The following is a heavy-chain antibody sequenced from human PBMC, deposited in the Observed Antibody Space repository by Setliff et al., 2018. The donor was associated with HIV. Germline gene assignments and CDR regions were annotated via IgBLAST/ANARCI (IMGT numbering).Heavy chain of an antibody. CDR2: IHHSGPT. CDR3: ARLYTNYGSWYFDT. Sequence: SETLSLTCTVSGASITNDSFYWGWIRQSPGKGLEWIAHIHHSGPTYYNPSLKRRVTMSVDTSKSQFSLRVTSVTAADTAVYYCARLYTNYGSWYFDTWGQGALVTVS. V-gene: IGHV4-39*07. J-gene: IGHJ5*02. D-gene: IGHD3-10*01. CDR1: GASITNDSFY.